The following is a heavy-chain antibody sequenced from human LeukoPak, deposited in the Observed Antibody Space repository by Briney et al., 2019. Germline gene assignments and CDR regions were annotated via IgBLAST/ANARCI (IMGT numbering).Heavy chain of an antibody. CDR1: GYTFTGYY. D-gene: IGHD5-18*01. V-gene: IGHV1-2*02. CDR3: ATNNGYSYPIDY. Sequence: ASVKVSCTASGYTFTGYYMHWVRQAPGQGLEWMGWINPNSGGTNYAQKFQGRVTMTRDTSISTAYMELSRLRSDDTAVYYCATNNGYSYPIDYWGQGTLVTVSS. J-gene: IGHJ4*02. CDR2: INPNSGGT.